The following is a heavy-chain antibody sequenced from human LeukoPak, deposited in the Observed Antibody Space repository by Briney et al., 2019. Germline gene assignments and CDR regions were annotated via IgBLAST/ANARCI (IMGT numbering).Heavy chain of an antibody. CDR1: GVSFSGYY. CDR2: INHSGST. J-gene: IGHJ5*02. D-gene: IGHD3-10*01. V-gene: IGHV4-34*01. Sequence: SETLSLTCAVYGVSFSGYYWSWIRQPPGKGLEWIGEINHSGSTNYNPSLSSRVTISVDTSKNQFSLKLSSVTAAATAVYYCASPARRYGSVRWFDTWGQGTLVTVSS. CDR3: ASPARRYGSVRWFDT.